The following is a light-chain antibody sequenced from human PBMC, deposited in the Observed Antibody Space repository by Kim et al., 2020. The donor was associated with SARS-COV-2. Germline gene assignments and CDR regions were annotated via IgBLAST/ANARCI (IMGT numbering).Light chain of an antibody. CDR1: QSIDTN. Sequence: EIVMTQSPATLSVSPGERVTLSCRASQSIDTNLAWYQQKPGQAPRLLIYGASTRATGIPARFSGSGSGTEFTLTISSLQSEDFAVYYCQQYNNWPPTWTFGQGTKVDIK. V-gene: IGKV3-15*01. J-gene: IGKJ1*01. CDR2: GAS. CDR3: QQYNNWPPTWT.